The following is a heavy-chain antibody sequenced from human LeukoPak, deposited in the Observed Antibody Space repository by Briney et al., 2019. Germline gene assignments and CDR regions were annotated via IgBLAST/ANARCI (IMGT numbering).Heavy chain of an antibody. CDR2: IIPIFGTA. V-gene: IGHV1-69*13. D-gene: IGHD1-1*01. CDR3: AWETGTTGEVDY. CDR1: GGTFSSYA. Sequence: SVKVSCKASGGTFSSYAISWVRQAPGQGLEWMGGIIPIFGTANYAQKFQGRVTITADESTSTAYMELSSLRSEDTAVYYCAWETGTTGEVDYWGQGTLVTVSS. J-gene: IGHJ4*02.